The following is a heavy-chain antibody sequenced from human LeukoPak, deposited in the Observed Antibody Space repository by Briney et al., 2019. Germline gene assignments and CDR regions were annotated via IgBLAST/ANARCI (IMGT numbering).Heavy chain of an antibody. CDR1: GFTFNDYG. D-gene: IGHD4-17*01. CDR3: ARGFRAVTTDTPTYYYYYYMDV. V-gene: IGHV3-20*04. J-gene: IGHJ6*03. Sequence: GGPLRLSCAASGFTFNDYGMSWVRQAPGKGLEWVSGINWNGGSTTYADSVKGRFTISRDNAKNSLYLQMNSLRAEDAALYYCARGFRAVTTDTPTYYYYYYMDVWGKGTTVTVSS. CDR2: INWNGGST.